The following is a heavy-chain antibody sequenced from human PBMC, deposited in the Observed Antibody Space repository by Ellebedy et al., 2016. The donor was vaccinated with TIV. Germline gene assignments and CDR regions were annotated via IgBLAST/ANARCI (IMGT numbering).Heavy chain of an antibody. CDR1: GDSVSSNSAA. Sequence: SQTLSLTCXISGDSVSSNSAAWNWIRQSPSGGLEWLGRTYYRSKWSNDYAVSVKSRITINPDTSKNHFSLQLNSVTPEDTAVYYCARTGDRGRAFDYWGQGTLVTVSS. D-gene: IGHD7-27*01. V-gene: IGHV6-1*01. CDR2: TYYRSKWSN. CDR3: ARTGDRGRAFDY. J-gene: IGHJ4*02.